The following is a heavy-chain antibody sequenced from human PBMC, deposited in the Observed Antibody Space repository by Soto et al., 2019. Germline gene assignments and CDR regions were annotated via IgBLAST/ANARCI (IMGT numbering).Heavy chain of an antibody. D-gene: IGHD2-21*02. Sequence: VGSLRLSCAASGFTFSSYAMHWVRQAPGKGLEWVAVISYDGSNKYYADSVKGRFTISRDNSKNTLYLQMNSLRAEDTAVYYCARVRGDSVVTAPIGPLDSWGQGTLVTVSS. CDR1: GFTFSSYA. CDR3: ARVRGDSVVTAPIGPLDS. J-gene: IGHJ4*02. V-gene: IGHV3-30-3*01. CDR2: ISYDGSNK.